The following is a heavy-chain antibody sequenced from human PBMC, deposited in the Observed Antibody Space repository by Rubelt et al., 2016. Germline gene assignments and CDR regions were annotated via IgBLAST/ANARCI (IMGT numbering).Heavy chain of an antibody. CDR1: GGSISSSSDY. Sequence: GAGLVKPSETLSLTCTVSGGSISSSSDYWGWIRQPPGKGLEWIGEINHSGSTNYNPSLKSRVTISVDTSKNQFSPKLSSVTAADTAVYYCARGRRTGTQSSGWNDYWGQGTLVTVSS. CDR2: INHSGST. V-gene: IGHV4-39*07. D-gene: IGHD6-19*01. J-gene: IGHJ4*02. CDR3: ARGRRTGTQSSGWNDY.